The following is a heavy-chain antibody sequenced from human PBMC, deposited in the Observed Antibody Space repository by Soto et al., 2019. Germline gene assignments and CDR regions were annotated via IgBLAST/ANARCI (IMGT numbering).Heavy chain of an antibody. D-gene: IGHD4-17*01. J-gene: IGHJ4*02. CDR2: FWYDGSNK. V-gene: IGHV3-33*01. CDR3: ARGAVTTRAADFDY. CDR1: GFTFRTYG. Sequence: GGSLRLSCAASGFTFRTYGMHWVRQAPGKGLEWVAIFWYDGSNKYYAESVKGRFTISRDNSKNSLYLQMNSLRDEDTAVYYCARGAVTTRAADFDYWGQGTLVTVSS.